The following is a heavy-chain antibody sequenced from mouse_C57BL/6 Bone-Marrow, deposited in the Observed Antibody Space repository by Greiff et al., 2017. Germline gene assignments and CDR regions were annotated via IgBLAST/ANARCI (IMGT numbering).Heavy chain of an antibody. CDR3: ARGDYDEFAY. J-gene: IGHJ3*01. Sequence: QVQLQQPGAELVMPGASVKLSCKASGYTFTSYWMNWVKQRPGQGLEWIGEIDPSDSYTNYNQKFKGKSTLTVDKSSSTAYMQLSSLTSEDSAVYYCARGDYDEFAYWGQGTLVTVSA. D-gene: IGHD2-4*01. CDR2: IDPSDSYT. V-gene: IGHV1-69*01. CDR1: GYTFTSYW.